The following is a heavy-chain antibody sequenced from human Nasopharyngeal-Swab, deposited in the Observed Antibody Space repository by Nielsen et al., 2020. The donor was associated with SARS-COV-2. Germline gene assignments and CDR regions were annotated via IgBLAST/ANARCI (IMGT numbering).Heavy chain of an antibody. J-gene: IGHJ6*02. V-gene: IGHV4-34*01. Sequence: SETLSLTCAVYGGSFSNYKWSWIRQSPGKGLEWIGEINYSGSTNYNPSLKSRVTISIDTFRNKFSLKLSSVTAADTAVYYCARGEDSSSSTHSIRYYYYGMDVWGQGTTVTVSS. CDR3: ARGEDSSSSTHSIRYYYYGMDV. CDR2: INYSGST. CDR1: GGSFSNYK. D-gene: IGHD6-6*01.